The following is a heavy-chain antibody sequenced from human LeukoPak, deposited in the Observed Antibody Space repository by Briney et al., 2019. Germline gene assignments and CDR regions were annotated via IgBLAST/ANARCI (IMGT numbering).Heavy chain of an antibody. D-gene: IGHD3/OR15-3a*01. CDR3: ATPGPDWGDAFDI. CDR2: FDIEDGET. CDR1: GYILRELS. J-gene: IGHJ3*02. Sequence: ASVKVSCKVSGYILRELSMHWVRQAPGKGLEWMGGFDIEDGETIYAQKFQGRVTMTEDTSTDTAYMELSSLRSEDTAVYYCATPGPDWGDAFDIWGQGTMVTVSS. V-gene: IGHV1-24*01.